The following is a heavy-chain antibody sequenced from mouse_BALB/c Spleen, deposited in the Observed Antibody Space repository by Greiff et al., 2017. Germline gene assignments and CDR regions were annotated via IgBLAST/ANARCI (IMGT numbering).Heavy chain of an antibody. V-gene: IGHV1S135*01. CDR1: GYSFTSYY. CDR3: AQIYYGNYRAMDY. D-gene: IGHD2-1*01. CDR2: IDPFNGGT. Sequence: VQLQQSGPELMKPGASVKISCKASGYSFTSYYMHWVKQSHGKSLEWIGYIDPFNGGTSYNQKFKGKATLTVDKSSSTAYMHLSSLTSEDSAVYYCAQIYYGNYRAMDYWGQGTSVTVSS. J-gene: IGHJ4*01.